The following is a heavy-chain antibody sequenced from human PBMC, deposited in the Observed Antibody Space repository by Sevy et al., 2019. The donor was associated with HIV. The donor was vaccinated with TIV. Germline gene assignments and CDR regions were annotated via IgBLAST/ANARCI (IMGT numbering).Heavy chain of an antibody. Sequence: ASVKVSCKAPGYSFTDYYMHWVRQAPGQGLEWMAWINPKNDVTNYAQKFQGRVTMTRDTSTSTAYMELTRLRSDDTAVYYCARARRVTTVYYYYGMDVWGQGTTVTVSS. CDR2: INPKNDVT. V-gene: IGHV1-2*02. J-gene: IGHJ6*02. D-gene: IGHD5-18*01. CDR1: GYSFTDYY. CDR3: ARARRVTTVYYYYGMDV.